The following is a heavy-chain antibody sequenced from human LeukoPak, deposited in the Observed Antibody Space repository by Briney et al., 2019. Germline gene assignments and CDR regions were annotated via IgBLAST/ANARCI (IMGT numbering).Heavy chain of an antibody. Sequence: KPSETLSLTCAVSGYSISSGYYWGWIRQPPGKGLGWIGSIYHSGSTYYNPSLKSRVTISVDTSKNQFSLKLSSVTAADTAVYYCARTRREYQLLSFDYWGQGTLVTVSS. CDR1: GYSISSGYY. D-gene: IGHD2-2*01. CDR3: ARTRREYQLLSFDY. J-gene: IGHJ4*02. CDR2: IYHSGST. V-gene: IGHV4-38-2*01.